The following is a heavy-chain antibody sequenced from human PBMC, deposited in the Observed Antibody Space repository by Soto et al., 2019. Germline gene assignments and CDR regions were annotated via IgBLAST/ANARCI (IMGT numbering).Heavy chain of an antibody. Sequence: ASVKVSCKASGYTFTSYAIHWVRQAPGQRLEWMGWISAGNGNTKYSQKFQGRVTITRDTSASTAYMELSSLRSEDTAVYYCARKGVPGTAGDADYYDGSGHYYHWFDPWGQGTLVTVSS. V-gene: IGHV1-3*01. CDR1: GYTFTSYA. CDR2: ISAGNGNT. D-gene: IGHD3-22*01. CDR3: ARKGVPGTAGDADYYDGSGHYYHWFDP. J-gene: IGHJ5*02.